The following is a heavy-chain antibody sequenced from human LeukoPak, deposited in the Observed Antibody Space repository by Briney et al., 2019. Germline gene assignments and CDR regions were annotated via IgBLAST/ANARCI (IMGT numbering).Heavy chain of an antibody. CDR3: ATYWGGYYHPFDY. Sequence: GASVTVSCKVSGYTLTELSMHWVRQAPGKGLEWMGGFDPEDGETIYAQKFQGRVTMTEDTSTDTAYMELSSLRSEDTAVYYCATYWGGYYHPFDYWGQGTLVTVSS. D-gene: IGHD3-3*01. V-gene: IGHV1-24*01. J-gene: IGHJ4*02. CDR1: GYTLTELS. CDR2: FDPEDGET.